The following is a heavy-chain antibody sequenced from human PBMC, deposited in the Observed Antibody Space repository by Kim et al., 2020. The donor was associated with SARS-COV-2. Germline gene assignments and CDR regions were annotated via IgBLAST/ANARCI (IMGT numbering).Heavy chain of an antibody. J-gene: IGHJ4*02. CDR2: INHSGST. V-gene: IGHV4-34*01. CDR1: GGSFSGYY. CDR3: ARGYRYRTFGFDY. Sequence: SETLSLTCAVYGGSFSGYYWSWIRQPPGKGLEWIGEINHSGSTNYNPSLKSRVTISVDTSKNQFSLKLSSVTAADTAVYYCARGYRYRTFGFDYWGQGTLVTVSS. D-gene: IGHD3-16*02.